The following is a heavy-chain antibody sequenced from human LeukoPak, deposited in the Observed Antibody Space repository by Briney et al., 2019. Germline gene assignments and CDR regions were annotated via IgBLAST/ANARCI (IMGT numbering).Heavy chain of an antibody. V-gene: IGHV4-39*07. CDR2: IYYSGST. Sequence: SETLSLTCTVSGGSISSSSYYWGWPRQPPGKGLEWIVSIYYSGSTYYNPSLNSRITISVDTSKNQFSLKLSSVTAADTAVYYCARDRSSIDDSSGYYYYYYYYMDVWGKGTTVTVSS. CDR3: ARDRSSIDDSSGYYYYYYYYMDV. CDR1: GGSISSSSYY. D-gene: IGHD3-22*01. J-gene: IGHJ6*03.